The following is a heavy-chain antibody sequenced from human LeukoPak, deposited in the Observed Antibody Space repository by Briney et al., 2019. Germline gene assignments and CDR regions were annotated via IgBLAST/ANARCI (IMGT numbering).Heavy chain of an antibody. D-gene: IGHD6-25*01. CDR1: GGSISGSNYY. J-gene: IGHJ4*02. CDR3: ARVRDRLFDY. CDR2: IYYSGST. V-gene: IGHV4-39*07. Sequence: SETLSLTCTVSGGSISGSNYYWGWIRQPPGKGLEWIGSIYYSGSTYYNPSLKSRVTTSVDTSKNQFSLKLSSVTAADTAVYYCARVRDRLFDYWGQGTLVTVSS.